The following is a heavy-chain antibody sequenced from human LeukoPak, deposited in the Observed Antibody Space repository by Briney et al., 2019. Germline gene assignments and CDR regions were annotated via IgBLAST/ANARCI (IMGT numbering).Heavy chain of an antibody. CDR2: ISWDGGST. CDR3: AKDIYGPIPAAMDY. CDR1: GFTFEDYA. Sequence: PGGSLRLSCAASGFTFEDYAMHWVRQAPGKGLEWVSLISWDGGSTYYADSVKGRFTISRDNSKNSLYLQMNSLRAEDTALYYCAKDIYGPIPAAMDYWGQGTLVTASS. D-gene: IGHD2-2*01. V-gene: IGHV3-43D*03. J-gene: IGHJ4*02.